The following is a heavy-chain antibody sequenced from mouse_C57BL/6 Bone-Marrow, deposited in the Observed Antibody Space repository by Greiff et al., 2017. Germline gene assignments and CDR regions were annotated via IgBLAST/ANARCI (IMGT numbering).Heavy chain of an antibody. CDR3: ARIKGESGVRRYAMDY. J-gene: IGHJ4*01. CDR2: IDPNSGGT. V-gene: IGHV1-72*01. D-gene: IGHD2-14*01. Sequence: QVQLQQPGAELVKPGASVKLSCKASGYTFTSYWMHWVKQRPGRGLGWIGRIDPNSGGTKYNEKFKSKATLTVDKPSSTAYMQLSSLTSEDSAVYYCARIKGESGVRRYAMDYWGQGTSVTVSS. CDR1: GYTFTSYW.